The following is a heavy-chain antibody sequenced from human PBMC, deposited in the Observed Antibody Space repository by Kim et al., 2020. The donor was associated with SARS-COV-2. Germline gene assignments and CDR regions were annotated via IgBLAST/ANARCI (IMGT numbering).Heavy chain of an antibody. CDR3: ARHKAAAAYNWFDP. CDR1: GGSISSYY. J-gene: IGHJ5*02. CDR2: IYYSGST. V-gene: IGHV4-59*08. Sequence: SETLSLTCTVSGGSISSYYWSWIRQPPGKGLEWIGYIYYSGSTNYNPSLKSRVTISVDTSKNQFSLKLSSVTAADTAVYYCARHKAAAAYNWFDPWGQGTLVTVSS. D-gene: IGHD6-13*01.